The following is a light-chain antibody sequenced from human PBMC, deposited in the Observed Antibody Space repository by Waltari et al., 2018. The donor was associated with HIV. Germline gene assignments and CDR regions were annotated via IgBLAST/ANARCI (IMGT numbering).Light chain of an antibody. Sequence: DIQMTQSPSTLSASVGDRVTITCRASQSISSWLAWYQQKPGKAPKLLIYRASILQSGVSSRFSGSGSGTEFTLTINSLQPDDFATYDCQHYDTYPISFGQGTRLEI. CDR1: QSISSW. CDR3: QHYDTYPIS. V-gene: IGKV1-5*03. CDR2: RAS. J-gene: IGKJ5*01.